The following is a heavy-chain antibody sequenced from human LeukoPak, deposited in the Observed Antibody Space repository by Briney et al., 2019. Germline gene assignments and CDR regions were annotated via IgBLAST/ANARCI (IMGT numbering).Heavy chain of an antibody. CDR1: GYTLTELS. CDR3: AAKRELHLYFFDY. Sequence: ASVKVSCKVSGYTLTELSMHWVRQAPGKGLEWMGSFDPEDGETIYSQKFQGRVTMTEDPSTDTAYMELSSLRSEDTAVYFCAAKRELHLYFFDYWGQGTLVTVSS. D-gene: IGHD3-10*01. CDR2: FDPEDGET. V-gene: IGHV1-24*01. J-gene: IGHJ4*02.